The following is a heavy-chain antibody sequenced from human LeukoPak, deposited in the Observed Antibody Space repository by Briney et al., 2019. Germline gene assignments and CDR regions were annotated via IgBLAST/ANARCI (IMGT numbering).Heavy chain of an antibody. CDR1: GGSISSYY. V-gene: IGHV4-59*01. CDR2: IYYSGST. Sequence: SETLSLTCTVSGGSISSYYWSWIRQPPGKGLEWIGYIYYSGSTNYNPSLKSRVTISVDTSKNQFSLKLSSVTAADTAAYYCARGDQPLLPSFFDYWGQGTLVTVSS. J-gene: IGHJ4*02. D-gene: IGHD2-15*01. CDR3: ARGDQPLLPSFFDY.